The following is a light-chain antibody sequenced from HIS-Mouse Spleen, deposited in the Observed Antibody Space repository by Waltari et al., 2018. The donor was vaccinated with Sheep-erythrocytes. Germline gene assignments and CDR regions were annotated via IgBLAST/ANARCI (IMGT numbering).Light chain of an antibody. CDR3: QQYNSYSWT. CDR2: KAS. V-gene: IGKV1-5*03. CDR1: QSISSW. J-gene: IGKJ1*01. Sequence: DIQMTQSPSTLSASVGDRVTITCQASQSISSWLSWYQPKPGKAPKLRISKASSLESGVPTRFSGSGSGTAFTLTNSSLQPDDFATYYCQQYNSYSWTFGQGTKVEIK.